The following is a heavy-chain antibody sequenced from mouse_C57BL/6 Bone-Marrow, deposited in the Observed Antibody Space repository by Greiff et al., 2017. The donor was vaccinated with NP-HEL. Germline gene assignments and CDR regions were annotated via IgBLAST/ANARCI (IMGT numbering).Heavy chain of an antibody. D-gene: IGHD1-1*01. Sequence: VQLHQSGPELVKPGASVKLSCKASGYTFTSYDINWVKQRPGQGLEWIGWIYPRDGSTKYNEKFKGKATLTVDTSSSTAYMELHSLTSEDSAVYFCARGTTVVARYYFDYWGQGTTLTVSS. CDR2: IYPRDGST. CDR3: ARGTTVVARYYFDY. CDR1: GYTFTSYD. J-gene: IGHJ2*01. V-gene: IGHV1-85*01.